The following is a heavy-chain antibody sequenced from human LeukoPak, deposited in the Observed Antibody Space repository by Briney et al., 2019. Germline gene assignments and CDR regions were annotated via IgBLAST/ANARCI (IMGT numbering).Heavy chain of an antibody. Sequence: ASVKVSCKASGYTFIGHYIHWARQAPGQGPEWMGWINPNSGGTNCAQKFQDRVTMTRDTSISTAYIELSSLRSDDTAVYYCTRGWLQTRFDYWGQGTLVTVSS. D-gene: IGHD5-24*01. V-gene: IGHV1-2*02. J-gene: IGHJ4*02. CDR3: TRGWLQTRFDY. CDR2: INPNSGGT. CDR1: GYTFIGHY.